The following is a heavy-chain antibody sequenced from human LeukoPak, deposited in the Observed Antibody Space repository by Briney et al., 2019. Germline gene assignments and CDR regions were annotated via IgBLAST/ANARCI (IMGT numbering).Heavy chain of an antibody. CDR1: GFTFSSYW. CDR2: IKQDGSEK. CDR3: ARVGYSYGYAGTFDY. Sequence: PGGSLRLPCAASGFTFSSYWMSWVRQAPGKGLEWVANIKQDGSEKYYVDSVKGRFTISRDNAKNSLYLQMNSLRAEDTAVYYCARVGYSYGYAGTFDYWGQGTLVTVSS. V-gene: IGHV3-7*01. J-gene: IGHJ4*02. D-gene: IGHD5-18*01.